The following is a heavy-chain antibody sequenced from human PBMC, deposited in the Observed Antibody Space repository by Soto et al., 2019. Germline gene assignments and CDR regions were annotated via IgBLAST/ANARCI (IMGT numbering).Heavy chain of an antibody. D-gene: IGHD1-7*01. CDR3: ARILLELGAFDI. CDR2: MNPNSGNT. J-gene: IGHJ3*02. Sequence: ASVKVSCKASGYTFTSYDINWVRQATGQGLEWMGWMNPNSGNTGYAQKFQGRVTMTRNTSISTAYMELSSLRSEDTAVYYCARILLELGAFDIWGQGTMVTVSS. CDR1: GYTFTSYD. V-gene: IGHV1-8*01.